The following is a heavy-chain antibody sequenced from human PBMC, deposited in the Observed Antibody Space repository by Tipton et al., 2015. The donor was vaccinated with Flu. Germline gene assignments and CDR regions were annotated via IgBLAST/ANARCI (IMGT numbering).Heavy chain of an antibody. D-gene: IGHD3-10*01. Sequence: TLSLTCAVSGDSISSGYYWGWIRQPPGKGLEWIGCISHSGRTYYNPSLKSRVTISVDTAKNQFSQRLSSVTDADTAVYYCARSTYYYGSGSSDYWGQGTLVTVSS. CDR1: GDSISSGYY. J-gene: IGHJ4*02. CDR3: ARSTYYYGSGSSDY. V-gene: IGHV4-38-2*01. CDR2: ISHSGRT.